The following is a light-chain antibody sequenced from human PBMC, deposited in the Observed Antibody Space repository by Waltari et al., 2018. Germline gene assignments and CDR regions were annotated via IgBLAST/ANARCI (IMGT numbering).Light chain of an antibody. V-gene: IGKV3-11*01. Sequence: EIVLTQSPATLSLSPGERATLSCRASQTVDTYLAWYQQRPGQAPRLLIYDTSNRATGIPDRFSSSGSETDFTLTISSLEPEDFAVYYCQQRRRWPLTFGGGSKVEI. CDR2: DTS. CDR1: QTVDTY. CDR3: QQRRRWPLT. J-gene: IGKJ4*01.